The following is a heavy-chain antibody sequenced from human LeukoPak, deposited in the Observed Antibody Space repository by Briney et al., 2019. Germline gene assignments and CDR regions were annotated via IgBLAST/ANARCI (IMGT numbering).Heavy chain of an antibody. CDR2: ISSSSSTI. J-gene: IGHJ3*01. CDR3: ARGADFRL. CDR1: GFTFSSYE. D-gene: IGHD3-3*01. Sequence: GGSLRLSCAASGFTFSSYEMNRVRQAPGKGLEWVSYISSSSSTIYYADSVKGRFTISRDNAKNSLYLQMNSLRAEDTAVYYCARGADFRLWGQGTMVTVSS. V-gene: IGHV3-48*01.